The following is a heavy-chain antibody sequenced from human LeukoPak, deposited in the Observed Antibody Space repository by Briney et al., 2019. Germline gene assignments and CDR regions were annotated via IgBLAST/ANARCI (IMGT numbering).Heavy chain of an antibody. V-gene: IGHV1-69*13. D-gene: IGHD4-11*01. CDR2: VIPIFGTA. Sequence: ASVKVSCKASGGTFSSYAISWVRQAPGQGLEWMGGVIPIFGTANYAQKFQGRVTITADESTSTAYMELSSLRSEDTAVYYCARDRVTTGESFDYWGQGTLVTVSS. CDR1: GGTFSSYA. CDR3: ARDRVTTGESFDY. J-gene: IGHJ4*02.